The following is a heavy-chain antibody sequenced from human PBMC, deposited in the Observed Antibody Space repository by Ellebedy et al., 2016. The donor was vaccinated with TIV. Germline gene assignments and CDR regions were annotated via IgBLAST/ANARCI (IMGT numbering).Heavy chain of an antibody. Sequence: AASVKVSCKASGYTFTSYAMNWVRQAPGQGLEWMGWIDTNTGDPTYAQGFTGRFVFSLDTSVSTAYLQISSLKAEDTAVYYCARGEAAGFFWYFDLWGRGTLVTVSS. V-gene: IGHV7-4-1*02. CDR3: ARGEAAGFFWYFDL. CDR1: GYTFTSYA. D-gene: IGHD6-13*01. CDR2: IDTNTGDP. J-gene: IGHJ2*01.